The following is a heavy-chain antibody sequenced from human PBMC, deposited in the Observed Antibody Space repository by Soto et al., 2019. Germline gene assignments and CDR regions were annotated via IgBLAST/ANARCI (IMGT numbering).Heavy chain of an antibody. V-gene: IGHV4-31*03. CDR1: GGSISSGGYY. D-gene: IGHD3-16*01. CDR2: IYYSGST. Sequence: QVQLQESGPGLVKPSQTLSLTCTVSGGSISSGGYYWSWIRQHPGKGLEWIGYIYYSGSTYYNPSHKSRVTISVGTSKNQFSLKLSSVTAADTAVYYCARDKKGGYYYYYGMDVWGQGTTVTVSS. J-gene: IGHJ6*02. CDR3: ARDKKGGYYYYYGMDV.